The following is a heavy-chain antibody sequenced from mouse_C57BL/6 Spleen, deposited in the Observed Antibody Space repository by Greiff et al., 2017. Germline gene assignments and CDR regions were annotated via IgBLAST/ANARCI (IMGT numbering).Heavy chain of an antibody. D-gene: IGHD2-3*01. J-gene: IGHJ4*01. V-gene: IGHV5-9*01. CDR3: ARHVRLLSYYYAMDY. CDR1: GFTFSSYT. CDR2: ISGGGGNT. Sequence: EVQGVESGGGLVKPGGSLKLSCAASGFTFSSYTMSWVRQTPEKRLEWVATISGGGGNTYYPDSVKGRFTISRDNAKNTLYLQMSSLRSEDTALYYCARHVRLLSYYYAMDYWGQGTSVTVSS.